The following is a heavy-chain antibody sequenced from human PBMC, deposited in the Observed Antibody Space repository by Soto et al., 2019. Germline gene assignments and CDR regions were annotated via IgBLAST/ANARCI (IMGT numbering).Heavy chain of an antibody. CDR1: GGSFSGYY. CDR2: INHSGST. Sequence: SETLSLTCAVYGGSFSGYYWTWIRQPPGTGLEWIGEINHSGSTNYNPSLKSRVTISVDRSKNQFSLKLSSVTAADTAVYYCARDDIVVVPAATPYTDPYYYYYGMDVWGQGTMVTVSS. J-gene: IGHJ6*02. V-gene: IGHV4-34*01. CDR3: ARDDIVVVPAATPYTDPYYYYYGMDV. D-gene: IGHD2-2*01.